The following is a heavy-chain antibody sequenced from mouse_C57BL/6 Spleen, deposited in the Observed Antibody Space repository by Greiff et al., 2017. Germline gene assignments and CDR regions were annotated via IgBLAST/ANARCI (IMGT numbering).Heavy chain of an antibody. Sequence: QVQLQQPGAELVKPGASVKLSCKASGYTFTSYWMHWVKQRPGRGLEWIGRIEPNSGGTKYNEKFKSKATLTVDKPSSTAYMQLNSLTSEDSAVYYCARENSSGYSYYFDYWGQGTTLTVSS. J-gene: IGHJ2*01. CDR2: IEPNSGGT. CDR3: ARENSSGYSYYFDY. D-gene: IGHD3-2*02. V-gene: IGHV1-72*01. CDR1: GYTFTSYW.